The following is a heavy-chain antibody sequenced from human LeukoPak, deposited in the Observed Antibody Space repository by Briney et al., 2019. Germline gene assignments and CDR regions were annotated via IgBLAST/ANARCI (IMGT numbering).Heavy chain of an antibody. D-gene: IGHD3-10*01. CDR3: AKDHEYPNYYGSGSALWGRERNNWFDP. J-gene: IGHJ5*02. V-gene: IGHV3-30*02. CDR2: IRYDGSNK. Sequence: GGSLRLSCAASGFTFSSYGMHWVRQAPGKGLEWVAFIRYDGSNKYYADSVKGRFTISRDNSKNTLYLQMNSLRAEDTAVYYCAKDHEYPNYYGSGSALWGRERNNWFDPWGQGTLVTVSS. CDR1: GFTFSSYG.